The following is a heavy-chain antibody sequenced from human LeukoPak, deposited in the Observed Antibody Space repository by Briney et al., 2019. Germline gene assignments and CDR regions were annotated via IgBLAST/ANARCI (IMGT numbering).Heavy chain of an antibody. CDR1: GGSISGYY. V-gene: IGHV4-59*08. J-gene: IGHJ4*02. Sequence: PSETLSLTCTVSGGSISGYYWSWVRQPPGKGLEWIGYIHYSGSTNYNPSLKSRVTISVDTSKNQSSLMLSSVTAADTAVYYCARHSSSYYDFDYWGQGTLVTVSS. CDR2: IHYSGST. D-gene: IGHD6-13*01. CDR3: ARHSSSYYDFDY.